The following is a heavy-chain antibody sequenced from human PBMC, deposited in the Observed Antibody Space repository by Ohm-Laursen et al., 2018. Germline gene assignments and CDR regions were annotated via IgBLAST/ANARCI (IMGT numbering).Heavy chain of an antibody. J-gene: IGHJ4*02. CDR2: IYWNDDK. Sequence: TQTLTLTCTFSGFSLSTSGVGVGWIRQPPGKALDWLALIYWNDDKLYSPSLKSRLTFTKDTSKNQVVLTMTNMDPVDTATYYCVHSPSSSSLDYWGQGTLVTVSS. CDR1: GFSLSTSGVG. D-gene: IGHD6-13*01. V-gene: IGHV2-5*01. CDR3: VHSPSSSSLDY.